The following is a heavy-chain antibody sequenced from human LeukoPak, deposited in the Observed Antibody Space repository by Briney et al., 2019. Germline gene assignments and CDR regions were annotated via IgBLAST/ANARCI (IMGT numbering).Heavy chain of an antibody. CDR1: GFTFSTYG. J-gene: IGHJ4*02. D-gene: IGHD6-19*01. V-gene: IGHV3-30*02. Sequence: GGSLRLSCAASGFTFSTYGMNWVRQAPGKGLEWVAVIWYDGNKNYYADSVKGRFTISRDNSKNTLYLQMNSLRAEDTAVYYCAKDSPRTGYKSGWPFDYWGPGTLVTVSS. CDR2: IWYDGNKN. CDR3: AKDSPRTGYKSGWPFDY.